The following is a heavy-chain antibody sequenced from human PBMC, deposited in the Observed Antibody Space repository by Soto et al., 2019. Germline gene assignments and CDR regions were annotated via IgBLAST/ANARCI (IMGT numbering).Heavy chain of an antibody. J-gene: IGHJ6*02. Sequence: GGSLRLSCAASGFTFSSYAMSWVRQAPGKGLEWVSAISGSGGSTYYADSVKGRFTISRDNSKNTLYLQMSSLRAEDTAVYYCAKWPPPYGSGGYLYYYYGMDVWGQGTTVTVSS. V-gene: IGHV3-23*01. CDR1: GFTFSSYA. D-gene: IGHD3-10*01. CDR2: ISGSGGST. CDR3: AKWPPPYGSGGYLYYYYGMDV.